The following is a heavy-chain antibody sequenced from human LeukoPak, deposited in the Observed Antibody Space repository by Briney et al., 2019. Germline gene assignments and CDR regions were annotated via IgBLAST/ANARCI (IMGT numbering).Heavy chain of an antibody. CDR1: GYTFTGYY. D-gene: IGHD5-24*01. V-gene: IGHV1-2*02. J-gene: IGHJ3*02. CDR3: ARIRDGYNDAYDI. CDR2: INPNNGGT. Sequence: ASVKVSCKASGYTFTGYYMHWVRQAPGQGLEWMGWINPNNGGTNYAQKFQGRVTMTRDTSISTAYMELSSLRSDDTAIYYCARIRDGYNDAYDIWGQGTVVTVPS.